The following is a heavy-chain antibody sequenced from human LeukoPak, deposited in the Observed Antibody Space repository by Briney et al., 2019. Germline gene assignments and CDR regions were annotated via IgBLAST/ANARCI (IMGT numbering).Heavy chain of an antibody. CDR1: GYSFTSYW. CDR2: IYPGDSDT. V-gene: IGHV5-51*01. D-gene: IGHD3-10*01. J-gene: IGHJ3*02. CDR3: ASRAPYGSGHLYAFDI. Sequence: GESLKISCKGSGYSFTSYWIGWVRQMPGKGLEWMGIIYPGDSDTRYSPSFQGQVTISADKSISTAYLQWSSLKASDTAMYYCASRAPYGSGHLYAFDIWGQGTMVTVSS.